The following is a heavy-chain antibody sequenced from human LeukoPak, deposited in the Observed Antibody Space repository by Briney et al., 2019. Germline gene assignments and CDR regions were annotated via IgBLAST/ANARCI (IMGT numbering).Heavy chain of an antibody. Sequence: ARGSLRLSCAASGFTFSGYPIHWVRQAPGKGLEWVAVISYDGSNKYYADSVKGRFTISRDNAKNSLFLQMNSLRAEDTAVYYCARELTHSDYWGQGTLVTVSS. J-gene: IGHJ4*02. CDR3: ARELTHSDY. D-gene: IGHD1-14*01. CDR1: GFTFSGYP. V-gene: IGHV3-30-3*01. CDR2: ISYDGSNK.